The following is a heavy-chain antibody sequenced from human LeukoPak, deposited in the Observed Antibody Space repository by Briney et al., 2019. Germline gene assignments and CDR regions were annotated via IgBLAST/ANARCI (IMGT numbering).Heavy chain of an antibody. D-gene: IGHD3-10*01. Sequence: TGGSLRLSCAASGFTFSNYNMNWVRQAPGKGLEWVSFVSSSTTYMYYADSLKGQFTISRDNAKNSLYLQMNSLRAEDTAVYYCARDYYGSGIDYWGQGTLVTVSS. CDR3: ARDYYGSGIDY. V-gene: IGHV3-21*06. CDR2: VSSSTTYM. J-gene: IGHJ4*02. CDR1: GFTFSNYN.